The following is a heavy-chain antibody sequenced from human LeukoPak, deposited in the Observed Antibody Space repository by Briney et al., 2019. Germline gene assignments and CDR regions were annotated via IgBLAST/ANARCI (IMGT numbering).Heavy chain of an antibody. V-gene: IGHV3-43*01. Sequence: GGSLRLSCAASGFTFNYYAMHWVRQAPGKGLEWVSLISWEGDTTYYADSVRGRFTISRDNSKNSLYLQMNSLRTEDTAFYYCTRDTDYGSPTNYFDYWGQGTLVSVSS. CDR2: ISWEGDTT. CDR1: GFTFNYYA. D-gene: IGHD3-10*01. CDR3: TRDTDYGSPTNYFDY. J-gene: IGHJ4*02.